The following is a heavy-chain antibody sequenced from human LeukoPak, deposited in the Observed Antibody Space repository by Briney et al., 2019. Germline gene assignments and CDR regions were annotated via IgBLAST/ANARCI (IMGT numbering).Heavy chain of an antibody. Sequence: SETLSLTCTVSGGSMSTYHWSWIRQPPGKGLEWIGYIYYSGSTKYNPSLKSRVSISGDTSKNQFSLKVNSVTAADTAVYYCARLGYCSSTSWSCPDYWGQGTLVTVSS. J-gene: IGHJ4*02. CDR2: IYYSGST. CDR1: GGSMSTYH. D-gene: IGHD2-2*01. V-gene: IGHV4-59*01. CDR3: ARLGYCSSTSWSCPDY.